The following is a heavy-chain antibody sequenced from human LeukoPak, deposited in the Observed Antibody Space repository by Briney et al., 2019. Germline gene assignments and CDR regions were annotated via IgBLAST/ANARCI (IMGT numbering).Heavy chain of an antibody. V-gene: IGHV3-48*01. CDR2: ISIFSSTI. CDR3: ARTHARALDH. Sequence: GGSLRLSCAASGFTFSSYHIPWVPQAPGKRLEWISYISIFSSTIYYADSVQGRFTISRDDAKYSVYLQMNSLRADDTAVYYCARTHARALDHLGNGTLVAVSS. CDR1: GFTFSSYH. J-gene: IGHJ4*03.